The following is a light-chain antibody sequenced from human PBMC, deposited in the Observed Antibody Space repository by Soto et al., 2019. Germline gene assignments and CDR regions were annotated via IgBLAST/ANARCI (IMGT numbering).Light chain of an antibody. V-gene: IGKV3-20*01. J-gene: IGKJ5*01. CDR3: QQYGFSPIS. CDR1: QSVSSY. Sequence: VVLTQSPATLSLSPWERATLSCRASQSVSSYLAWYQQKPGQAPRLLIYGASTRATGVPDRFSGSGSGPEYTLTITRLEPEDFAVYSCQQYGFSPISFGQGTRLEIK. CDR2: GAS.